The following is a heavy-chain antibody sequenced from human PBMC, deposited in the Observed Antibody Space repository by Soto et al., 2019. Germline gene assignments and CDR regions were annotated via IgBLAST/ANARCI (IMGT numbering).Heavy chain of an antibody. Sequence: GKGLEWIGEIYHSGSTNYNPSLKSRVTISVDTSKNQFSLKLSSVTAADTAVYYFFRQQTTFTVYLRSLHY. CDR3: FRQQTTFTVYLRSLHY. CDR2: IYHSGST. D-gene: IGHD4-4*01. V-gene: IGHV4-4*02. J-gene: IGHJ4*01.